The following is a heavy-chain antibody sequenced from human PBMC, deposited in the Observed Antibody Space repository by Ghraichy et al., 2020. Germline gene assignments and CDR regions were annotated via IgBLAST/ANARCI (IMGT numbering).Heavy chain of an antibody. CDR2: ISAYNGNT. J-gene: IGHJ4*02. CDR3: ARANAFSVVVPAAFDY. CDR1: GYTFTSYG. V-gene: IGHV1-18*04. Sequence: ASVKVSCKASGYTFTSYGINWVRQAPGQGLEWMGWISAYNGNTNYAQKLQGRVTMTTDTSTSTAYMELRSLRSDDTVVYYCARANAFSVVVPAAFDYWGQGTLVTVSS. D-gene: IGHD2-2*01.